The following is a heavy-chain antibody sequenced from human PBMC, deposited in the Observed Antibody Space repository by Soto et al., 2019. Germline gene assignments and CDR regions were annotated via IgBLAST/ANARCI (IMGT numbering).Heavy chain of an antibody. CDR3: ARVNGYSGYERPFDY. V-gene: IGHV3-7*03. J-gene: IGHJ4*02. CDR1: GFTFRSYW. D-gene: IGHD5-12*01. Sequence: EVQLVESGGGLVQPGGSLRLSCAASGFTFRSYWMSWVRQAPGKGLEWVANIKQDGSEKYDVDSVKGRFTISRDNAKNSLYLQMNSLRAEDTAVYYCARVNGYSGYERPFDYWGQGTLVTVSS. CDR2: IKQDGSEK.